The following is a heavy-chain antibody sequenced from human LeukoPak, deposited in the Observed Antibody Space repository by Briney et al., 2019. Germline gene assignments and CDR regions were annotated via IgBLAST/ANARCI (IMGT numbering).Heavy chain of an antibody. CDR1: GGSLSSSSYY. J-gene: IGHJ6*03. Sequence: SETLSLTCTVSGGSLSSSSYYWGWIRQPPGRGLEWLGSIYYSGSTYYNPSLKSRVTISVDTSKNQFSLKLSSVTAADTAVYYCARALGPYCSSTSCRIYYYYYMDVWGKGTTVTVSS. D-gene: IGHD2-2*01. CDR3: ARALGPYCSSTSCRIYYYYYMDV. V-gene: IGHV4-39*07. CDR2: IYYSGST.